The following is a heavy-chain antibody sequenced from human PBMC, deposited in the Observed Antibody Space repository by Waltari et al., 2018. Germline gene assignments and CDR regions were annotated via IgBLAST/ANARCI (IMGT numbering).Heavy chain of an antibody. D-gene: IGHD3-9*01. CDR3: ATLRYLED. J-gene: IGHJ4*02. CDR1: GLDISPYW. V-gene: IGHV3-7*03. CDR2: MLQDGSER. Sequence: EVQLVESGGGLVQPGESLKLSCVVSGLDISPYWMSWVRQAPGKGPEGVGKMLQDGSERYYVASVKGGFTISRDNAKNSRSLHMNSLRGEDTAVYYCATLRYLEDWGQGTLVTVS.